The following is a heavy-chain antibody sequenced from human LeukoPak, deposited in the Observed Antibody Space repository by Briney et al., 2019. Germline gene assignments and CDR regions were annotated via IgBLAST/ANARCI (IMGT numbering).Heavy chain of an antibody. Sequence: SVKVSCKASGFTFTSSAMQWVRQARGQRLEWIGWIVVGSGNTNYAQKFQERVTITRDMSTSTAYMELSSLRSEDTAVYYCAAGSYGSGSYFSRVRWDYYYGMDVWGQGTTVTVSS. V-gene: IGHV1-58*02. D-gene: IGHD3-10*01. J-gene: IGHJ6*02. CDR3: AAGSYGSGSYFSRVRWDYYYGMDV. CDR2: IVVGSGNT. CDR1: GFTFTSSA.